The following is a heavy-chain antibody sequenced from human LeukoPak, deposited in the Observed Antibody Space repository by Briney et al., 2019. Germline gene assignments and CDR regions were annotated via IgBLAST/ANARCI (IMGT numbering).Heavy chain of an antibody. Sequence: SVKVSCKASGGTFSSYAISWVRQAPGQGLEWMGGIVPIFGTANYAQKFQGRVTIAADESTSTAYMELSSLRSEDTAVYYCERDSRLNYYGSGRIWFDPWGQGTLVTVSS. CDR2: IVPIFGTA. V-gene: IGHV1-69*13. J-gene: IGHJ5*02. CDR1: GGTFSSYA. D-gene: IGHD3-10*01. CDR3: ERDSRLNYYGSGRIWFDP.